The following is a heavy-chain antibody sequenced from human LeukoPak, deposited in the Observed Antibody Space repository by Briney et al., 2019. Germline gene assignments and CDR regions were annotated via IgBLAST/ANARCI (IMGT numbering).Heavy chain of an antibody. CDR2: INPSGGST. CDR1: GYTFTSYD. Sequence: ASVKVSCKASGYTFTSYDINWVRQAPGQGLEWMGIINPSGGSTSYAQKFQGRVTMTRDTSTSTVYMELSSLRSEDTAVYYCVRIIGDSPYYFDYWGQGTLVTVSS. D-gene: IGHD2-21*01. CDR3: VRIIGDSPYYFDY. J-gene: IGHJ4*02. V-gene: IGHV1-46*01.